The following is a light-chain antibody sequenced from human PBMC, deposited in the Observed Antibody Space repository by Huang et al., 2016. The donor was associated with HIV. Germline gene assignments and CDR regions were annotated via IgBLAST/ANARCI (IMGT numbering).Light chain of an antibody. CDR1: QTGGTS. CDR2: GTS. Sequence: DIEMTQSPSFLSASVGDKITILCRTNQTGGTSLNWYQHRLGLSPKLFIYGTSTWQSGVPPRFGGSGSGTQFSLTIASLQPEDFATYYCQQTFRNLHFTFGPGT. J-gene: IGKJ3*01. CDR3: QQTFRNLHFT. V-gene: IGKV1-39*01.